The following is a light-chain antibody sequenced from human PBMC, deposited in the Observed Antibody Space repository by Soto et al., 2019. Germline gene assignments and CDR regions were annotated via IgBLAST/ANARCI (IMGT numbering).Light chain of an antibody. CDR3: QQYDRYPFT. CDR2: KAS. J-gene: IGKJ3*01. Sequence: DIQMTQSPSTLSASVGDRVTITCRASQSISSWLAWYQQKPGKTPKLLIYKASSLESGVSSRFSGSGSGTEFTLTVSSLQPDDFASYYCQQYDRYPFTFGPGIKVDIK. V-gene: IGKV1-5*03. CDR1: QSISSW.